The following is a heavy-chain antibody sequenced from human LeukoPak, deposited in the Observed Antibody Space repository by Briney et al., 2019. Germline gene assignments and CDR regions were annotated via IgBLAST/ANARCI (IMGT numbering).Heavy chain of an antibody. CDR3: AKASKTYYYDSSGSYYFDY. CDR1: GFTFSSYT. D-gene: IGHD3-22*01. CDR2: ISGSGGST. Sequence: GGSLRLSCAASGFTFSSYTMSWVRQAPGKGLEWVSAISGSGGSTYYADSVKGRFTISRDNSKNTLYLQMNSLRAEDTAVYYCAKASKTYYYDSSGSYYFDYWGQGTLVTVSS. V-gene: IGHV3-23*01. J-gene: IGHJ4*02.